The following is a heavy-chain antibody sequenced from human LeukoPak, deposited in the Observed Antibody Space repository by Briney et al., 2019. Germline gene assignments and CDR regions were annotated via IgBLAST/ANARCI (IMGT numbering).Heavy chain of an antibody. D-gene: IGHD1-1*01. CDR1: GGSISSYY. V-gene: IGHV4-59*12. J-gene: IGHJ6*03. CDR3: ARGPQLVGYYYIDV. CDR2: IYYSGST. Sequence: SETLSLTCTVSGGSISSYYWSWIRQPPGKGLEWIGYIYYSGSTNYNPSLKSRVTISVDTSKNQFSLQLNSVTPDDTAVYYCARGPQLVGYYYIDVWDTGTTVTVSS.